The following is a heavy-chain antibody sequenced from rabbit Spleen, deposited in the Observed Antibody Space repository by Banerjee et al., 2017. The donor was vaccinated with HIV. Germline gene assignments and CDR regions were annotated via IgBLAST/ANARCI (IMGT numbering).Heavy chain of an antibody. CDR3: ARSYYSYGYAGYVVTAFFKL. D-gene: IGHD6-1*01. V-gene: IGHV1S45*01. CDR1: GFDFSSYG. J-gene: IGHJ4*01. Sequence: QQQLVESGGGLVQPGGSLKLSCKASGFDFSSYGVSWVRQAPGKGLEWIACIDIGSSGSTYYANWAKGRFTISKTSSTTVTLQMTSLTAADTATYFCARSYYSYGYAGYVVTAFFKLWGPGTLVTVS. CDR2: IDIGSSGST.